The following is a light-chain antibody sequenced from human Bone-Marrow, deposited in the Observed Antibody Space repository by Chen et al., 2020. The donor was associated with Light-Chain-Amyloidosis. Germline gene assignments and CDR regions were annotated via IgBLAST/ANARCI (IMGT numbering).Light chain of an antibody. CDR2: AVS. CDR3: SSFTSSSSYV. V-gene: IGLV2-14*01. Sequence: QSALTQPASVSVSPGQSITISCTGTSGDVGTYTYVSWYQQHPGKAPKVMIYAVSNRPSGVANRFSGSTSGNTASLTISGLQADDEADYYCSSFTSSSSYVFGPGTKVTVL. CDR1: SGDVGTYTY. J-gene: IGLJ1*01.